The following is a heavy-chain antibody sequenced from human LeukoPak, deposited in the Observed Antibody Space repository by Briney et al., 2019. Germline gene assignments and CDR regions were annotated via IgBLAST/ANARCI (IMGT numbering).Heavy chain of an antibody. CDR1: GYTFTSYD. D-gene: IGHD4-17*01. CDR3: AIYPVTTYPW. J-gene: IGHJ4*02. V-gene: IGHV1-8*01. Sequence: ASVKVSCKASGYTFTSYDINWVRQAPGQGLEWMGWTNPNSGKTGYAQKFQGRVTMTRNTSISTAYMELSSLRSEDTAVYYCAIYPVTTYPWWGQGTLVTVSS. CDR2: TNPNSGKT.